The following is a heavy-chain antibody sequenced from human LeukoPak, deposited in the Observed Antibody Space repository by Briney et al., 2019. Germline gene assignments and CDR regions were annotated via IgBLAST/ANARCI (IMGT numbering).Heavy chain of an antibody. D-gene: IGHD1-26*01. CDR1: GFIFSDYD. CDR3: ARETVGTTLFDY. J-gene: IGHJ4*02. CDR2: FGTADDT. V-gene: IGHV3-13*01. Sequence: GGSLRLSCAASGFIFSDYDMHWVRQPIGKGLEWVSAFGTADDTYYPGSVKGRFTISRDNAKNSLYLQMSSLRVDDSAVYYCARETVGTTLFDYWGQGTLVTVSS.